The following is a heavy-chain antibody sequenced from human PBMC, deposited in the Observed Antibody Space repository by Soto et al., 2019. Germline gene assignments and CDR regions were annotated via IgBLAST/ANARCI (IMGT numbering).Heavy chain of an antibody. CDR1: DGSFSGYY. D-gene: IGHD6-13*01. Sequence: SETLSLTCAVYDGSFSGYYWSWIRQPPGKGLEWIGEINHSGSTNYNPSLKSRVTISVDTSKNQFSLKLSSVTAADTAVYYCASSWYSVRYYYYGMDVWGQGTTVTVSS. V-gene: IGHV4-34*01. CDR2: INHSGST. CDR3: ASSWYSVRYYYYGMDV. J-gene: IGHJ6*02.